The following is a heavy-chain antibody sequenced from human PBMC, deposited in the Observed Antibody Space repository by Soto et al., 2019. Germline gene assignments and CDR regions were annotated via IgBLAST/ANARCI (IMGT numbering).Heavy chain of an antibody. CDR2: INTDGSNT. D-gene: IGHD2-15*01. CDR1: VLTFNRYW. Sequence: RWSLRLSCSASVLTFNRYWMHWGRHAPGKGLVWVSHINTDGSNTNYADSVKGRFTISRDNAKSTLFLQMNSLRDEDTAVYYCAREFCSGGNCYTYYFDPWGQGIPVTVSS. V-gene: IGHV3-74*01. J-gene: IGHJ5*02. CDR3: AREFCSGGNCYTYYFDP.